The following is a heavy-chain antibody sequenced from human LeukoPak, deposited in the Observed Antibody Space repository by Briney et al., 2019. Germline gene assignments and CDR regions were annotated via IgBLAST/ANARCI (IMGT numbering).Heavy chain of an antibody. D-gene: IGHD5-12*01. V-gene: IGHV4-34*01. CDR3: ARGRREVATSSFYFDY. J-gene: IGHJ4*02. CDR1: GGSFSGYY. Sequence: PSETLSLTCAVYGGSFSGYYWSWIRQPPGKGLEWIGEINHSGSTNYNPSLKSRDTISVDTSKNQFSLKLSSVTAADTAVYYCARGRREVATSSFYFDYWGQGTLVTVSS. CDR2: INHSGST.